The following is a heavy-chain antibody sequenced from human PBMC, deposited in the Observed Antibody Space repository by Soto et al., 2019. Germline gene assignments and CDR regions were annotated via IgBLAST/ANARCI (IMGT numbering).Heavy chain of an antibody. V-gene: IGHV1-69*02. CDR1: RCTVSSYT. CDR3: AKWGDGYNSGFDY. CDR2: IVPILGIA. D-gene: IGHD5-12*01. J-gene: IGHJ4*02. Sequence: VKGSGRASRCTVSSYTISWVRQAPGQGLEWMGRIVPILGIANYAQKFQGRVTITADKSTSTAYMELSSLRSEDTAVYYCAKWGDGYNSGFDYWGQGTLVTVSS.